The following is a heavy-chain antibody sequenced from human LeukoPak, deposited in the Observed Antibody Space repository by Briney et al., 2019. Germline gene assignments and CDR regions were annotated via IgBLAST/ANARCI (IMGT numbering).Heavy chain of an antibody. V-gene: IGHV1-2*02. CDR2: IDPNSGGT. CDR1: GYTFTAHY. Sequence: ASVKVSCKTSGYTFTAHYIHWVRQAPGQGLDWMGWIDPNSGGTNYGQKFLGSVTMTGDTSINTAFMEIRRLRSDDTAIYYCARGRGTTMVRGVITNYFDLWGRGSLVTVSS. D-gene: IGHD3-10*01. J-gene: IGHJ2*01. CDR3: ARGRGTTMVRGVITNYFDL.